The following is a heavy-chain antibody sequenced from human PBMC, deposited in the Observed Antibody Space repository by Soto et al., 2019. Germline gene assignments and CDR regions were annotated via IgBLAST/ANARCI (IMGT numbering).Heavy chain of an antibody. V-gene: IGHV1-69*13. CDR1: GGTFSSYA. Sequence: ASVKVSCKASGGTFSSYAISWVRQAPGQGLEWMGGIIPIFGTANYAQKFQGRVTITADESTSTAYMELSSLRSEDTAVYYCARRRYSGYDGFYYYYGMDVWGQGTTVTVSS. CDR3: ARRRYSGYDGFYYYYGMDV. J-gene: IGHJ6*02. D-gene: IGHD5-12*01. CDR2: IIPIFGTA.